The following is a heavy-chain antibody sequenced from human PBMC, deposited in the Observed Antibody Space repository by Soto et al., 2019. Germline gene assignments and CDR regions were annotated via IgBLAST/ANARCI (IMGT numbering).Heavy chain of an antibody. Sequence: GGSLRLSCADSGFTFSNYAMAWVRQAPGKGLEWVSAITAGADRTYYADSVKGRFTVSRDNSKNTLYLQMNSLRAEDTAVYCCTKANRYCSGANCFTFDYWGLGTLVTVSS. J-gene: IGHJ4*02. CDR3: TKANRYCSGANCFTFDY. V-gene: IGHV3-23*01. CDR2: ITAGADRT. D-gene: IGHD2-15*01. CDR1: GFTFSNYA.